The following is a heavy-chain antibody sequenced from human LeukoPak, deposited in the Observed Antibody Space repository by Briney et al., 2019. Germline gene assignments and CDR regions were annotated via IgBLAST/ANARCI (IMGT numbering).Heavy chain of an antibody. CDR1: GYTFTSYD. CDR3: ARGDVELPYFDY. J-gene: IGHJ4*02. CDR2: MNPNSGNT. V-gene: IGHV1-8*01. Sequence: ASVRVSCKASGYTFTSYDINWVRQATGQGLEWMGWMNPNSGNTGYAQKFQGRVTMTRNTSISTAYMELSSLRSEDTAVYYCARGDVELPYFDYWGQGTLVTVSS. D-gene: IGHD1-26*01.